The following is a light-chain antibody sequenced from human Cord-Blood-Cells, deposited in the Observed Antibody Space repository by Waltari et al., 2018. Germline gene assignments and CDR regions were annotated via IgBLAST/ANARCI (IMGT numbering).Light chain of an antibody. J-gene: IGLJ2*01. CDR2: DVS. CDR3: SSDTSSSTVV. V-gene: IGLV2-14*01. CDR1: SSDVGGYNY. Sequence: QSALTQPASVSGSPGQSITISCTGTSSDVGGYNYVSWYQQHPGKAPTLMIYDVSNRPSGVSNRFSGSNSGNTASLAISGLQAEDEADYYCSSDTSSSTVVFGGGTKLTVL.